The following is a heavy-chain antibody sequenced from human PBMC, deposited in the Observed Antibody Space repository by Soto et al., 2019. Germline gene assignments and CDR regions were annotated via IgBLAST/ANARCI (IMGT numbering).Heavy chain of an antibody. CDR3: VRDDRWAFDI. CDR2: ISVGGGSI. Sequence: ELQLVESGGGLVQPGGSLRVSCAASGFIFRSYAFNWFRQAPGKGLEWVSYISVGGGSIFYADSVKGRFTISRDDGQNSVYLQMNTLRGEDTAVYYCVRDDRWAFDIWGQGTMVTVSS. V-gene: IGHV3-48*01. CDR1: GFIFRSYA. J-gene: IGHJ3*02. D-gene: IGHD3-22*01.